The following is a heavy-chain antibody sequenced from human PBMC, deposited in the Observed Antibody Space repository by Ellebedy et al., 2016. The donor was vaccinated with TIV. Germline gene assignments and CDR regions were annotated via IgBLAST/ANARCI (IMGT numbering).Heavy chain of an antibody. D-gene: IGHD6-13*01. V-gene: IGHV3-15*07. CDR1: GFTFINAG. J-gene: IGHJ6*02. CDR2: IKSKTDGGTT. CDR3: ARDGEGEDSSWYVYYYGMDV. Sequence: PGGSLRLSCAASGFTFINAGMNWVRQAPGKGLEWVGRIKSKTDGGTTDYAAPVKGRFTISRDDSRNTLSLQMNSLKTEDTAVYYCARDGEGEDSSWYVYYYGMDVWGQGTTVTVSS.